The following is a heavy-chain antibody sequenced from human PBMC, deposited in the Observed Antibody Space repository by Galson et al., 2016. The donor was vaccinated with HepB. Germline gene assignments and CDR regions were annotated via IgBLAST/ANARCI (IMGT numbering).Heavy chain of an antibody. V-gene: IGHV3-15*01. CDR2: IKARIDGGTV. D-gene: IGHD7-27*01. Sequence: SLRLSCAASGFAFTNAWMSWVRQKPGNRPEWVGRIKARIDGGTVDYAAPVKGRFTISRDDSENFLYLEMNSLQTEDTAMYYCTTNWGPPLGYWGPGTLVTVSS. CDR1: GFAFTNAW. CDR3: TTNWGPPLGY. J-gene: IGHJ4*02.